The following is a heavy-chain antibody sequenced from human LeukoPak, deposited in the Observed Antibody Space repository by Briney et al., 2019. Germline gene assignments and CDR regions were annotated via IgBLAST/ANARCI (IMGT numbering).Heavy chain of an antibody. D-gene: IGHD2-21*01. J-gene: IGHJ6*03. CDR2: ISDGGGST. CDR3: ARGGGAYPFYFCMDV. CDR1: GFTFSIYA. V-gene: IGHV3-23*01. Sequence: PGGSLRLSCAASGFTFSIYAMSWVRQAPGKGLEWVSGISDGGGSTNYADSVKGRFTISRDNSKTTLYLQINSLRAEDTAVYYCARGGGAYPFYFCMDVWGKGTTVTVSS.